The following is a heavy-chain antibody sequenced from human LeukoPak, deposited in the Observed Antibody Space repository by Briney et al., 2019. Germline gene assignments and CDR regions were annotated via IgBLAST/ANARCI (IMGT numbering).Heavy chain of an antibody. Sequence: ASVSVSFTASEYTFTNYHINWVRQASGQGREGMTWINPDTGDKGYGRKFQDRVTIPTDTSISTAYMELSSLSSEDTAVYFCARTTSMTASGYDYWGQGTPVTVSS. CDR1: EYTFTNYH. CDR3: ARTTSMTASGYDY. J-gene: IGHJ4*02. V-gene: IGHV1-8*03. CDR2: INPDTGDK. D-gene: IGHD2-21*02.